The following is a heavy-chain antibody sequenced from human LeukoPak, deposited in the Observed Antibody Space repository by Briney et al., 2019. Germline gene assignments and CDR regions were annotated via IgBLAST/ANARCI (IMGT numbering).Heavy chain of an antibody. D-gene: IGHD3-16*02. CDR2: IYHSGST. CDR1: GGSISSDGYS. Sequence: PSETLSLTCAVSGGSISSDGYSWSWIRQPPGKGLEWIGYIYHSGSTYYNPSLKSRVTISVDRSKNQFSLKLSSVTAADTAVYYCARLTFGGVIDYWGQGTLVTVSS. CDR3: ARLTFGGVIDY. J-gene: IGHJ4*02. V-gene: IGHV4-30-2*01.